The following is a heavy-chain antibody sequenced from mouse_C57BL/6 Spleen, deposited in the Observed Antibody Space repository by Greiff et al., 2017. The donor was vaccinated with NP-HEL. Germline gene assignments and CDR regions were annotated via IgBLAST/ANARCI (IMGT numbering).Heavy chain of an antibody. D-gene: IGHD1-1*01. J-gene: IGHJ1*03. Sequence: VQLQQSGPELVKPGASVKISCKASGYAFSSSWMNWVKQRPGKGLEWIGRIYPGDGDTNYNGKFKGKATLTADKSSSTAYMQLRSLTSDDSAVYFCARSETVVEVWGTGTTVTVSA. CDR2: IYPGDGDT. CDR3: ARSETVVEV. V-gene: IGHV1-82*01. CDR1: GYAFSSSW.